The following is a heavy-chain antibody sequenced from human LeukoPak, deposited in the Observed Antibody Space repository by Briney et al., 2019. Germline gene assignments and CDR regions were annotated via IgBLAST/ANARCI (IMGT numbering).Heavy chain of an antibody. J-gene: IGHJ6*03. Sequence: PGGSLRLSCAASGFTFSSYGMHWVRQAPGKGLEWVAAISYDGSNKYYADSVKGRFTISRDNSKNTLYLQMNSLRAEDTAVYYCASWGRYYYMDVWGKGTTVTVSS. D-gene: IGHD7-27*01. V-gene: IGHV3-30*03. CDR2: ISYDGSNK. CDR3: ASWGRYYYMDV. CDR1: GFTFSSYG.